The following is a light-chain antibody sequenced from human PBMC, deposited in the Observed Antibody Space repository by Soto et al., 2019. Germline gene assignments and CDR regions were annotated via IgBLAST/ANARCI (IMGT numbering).Light chain of an antibody. CDR3: QNYNTH. V-gene: IGKV1-5*03. J-gene: IGKJ4*01. CDR2: RVS. Sequence: DVQMTQSPSTLSASVGDRGTITCRASQNISPWLAWYQQKPGRAPELLIYRVSTLRSGVPSRFSGSGSGTEFTLTISSLQPDDFATYYCQNYNTHFGGGTKVDI. CDR1: QNISPW.